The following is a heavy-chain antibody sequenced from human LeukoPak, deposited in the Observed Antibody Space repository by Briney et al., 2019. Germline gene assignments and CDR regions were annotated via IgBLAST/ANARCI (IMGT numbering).Heavy chain of an antibody. CDR2: ISYDGSNK. CDR3: ASPSSSSWYGRRYFDY. D-gene: IGHD6-13*01. J-gene: IGHJ4*02. CDR1: GFTFSSYA. V-gene: IGHV3-30*04. Sequence: PGGSLRLSCAASGFTFSSYAMHWVRQAPGKGLEWVAVISYDGSNKYYADSVKGRFTISRDNSKNTLYLQMNSLRAEDTAVYYCASPSSSSWYGRRYFDYWGQGTLVTVSS.